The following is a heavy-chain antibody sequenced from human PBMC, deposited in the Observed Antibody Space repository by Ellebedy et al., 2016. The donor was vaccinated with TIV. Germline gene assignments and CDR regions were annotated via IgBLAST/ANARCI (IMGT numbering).Heavy chain of an antibody. D-gene: IGHD4-17*01. CDR1: GFTFRNYW. CDR3: AKDKVFGDSKWEIDV. Sequence: GESLKISCTASGFTFRNYWMTWVRQGPGKGLEWVAVISYDGSNKYYADSVKGRFTISRDNSKNTLYLQMNSLRVEDTAVYYCAKDKVFGDSKWEIDVWGQGATVTVSS. V-gene: IGHV3-30*18. J-gene: IGHJ6*02. CDR2: ISYDGSNK.